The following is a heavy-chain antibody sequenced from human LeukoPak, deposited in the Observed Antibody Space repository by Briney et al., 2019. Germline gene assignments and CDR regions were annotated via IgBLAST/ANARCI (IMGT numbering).Heavy chain of an antibody. J-gene: IGHJ5*02. CDR2: IYSGDTT. D-gene: IGHD5-18*01. V-gene: IGHV3-53*01. CDR1: GITVSSNY. Sequence: GGSLRLSCAASGITVSSNYVSWVRQAPGKGLEWVSFIYSGDTTYYADSVKGRFTVSRDNSQNTVYLQMNGLRAEDTAVYYCAKVDAGDSTAPWGQGTLVTVSS. CDR3: AKVDAGDSTAP.